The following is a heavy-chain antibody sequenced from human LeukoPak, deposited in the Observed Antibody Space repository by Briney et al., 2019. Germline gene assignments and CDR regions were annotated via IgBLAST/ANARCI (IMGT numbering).Heavy chain of an antibody. D-gene: IGHD7-27*01. CDR3: ARCPPRMGIDY. V-gene: IGHV1-8*02. J-gene: IGHJ4*02. CDR1: GYTLTHYY. CDR2: INPSSCNT. Sequence: GASVKDSCQASGYTLTHYYLHWVRQAPGQGLEGMGWINPSSCNTVYAQKLQGRVTMTRNTSISTAYMELSSMRSEDTAVYYWARCPPRMGIDYGGQATLVTVSS.